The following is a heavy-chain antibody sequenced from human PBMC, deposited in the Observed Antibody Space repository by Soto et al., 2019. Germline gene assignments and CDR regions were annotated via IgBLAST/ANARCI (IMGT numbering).Heavy chain of an antibody. V-gene: IGHV1-8*01. CDR2: MNPNSGNT. J-gene: IGHJ4*02. Sequence: ASVKVSCKASGYTFTSYDINWVRQATGQGLEWMGWMNPNSGNTGYAQKFQGRVTMTRNTSISTAYMELSSLRSEDTAVYYWAGEAVAGGDFDYGGQETRVPVSS. CDR3: AGEAVAGGDFDY. D-gene: IGHD6-19*01. CDR1: GYTFTSYD.